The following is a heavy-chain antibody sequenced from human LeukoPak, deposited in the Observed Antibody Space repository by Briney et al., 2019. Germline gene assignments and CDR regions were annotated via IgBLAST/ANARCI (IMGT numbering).Heavy chain of an antibody. Sequence: SQTLSLTCAISGDSVSSNSATWNWIRQSPSRGLEWLGRTYYRSKWYKYYAVSVKGRITINPDASKNQFSLQLNSVTPEDTAVYYCAREEGRYSSSNWFDPWGQGTLVTVSS. J-gene: IGHJ5*02. V-gene: IGHV6-1*01. CDR2: TYYRSKWYK. CDR3: AREEGRYSSSNWFDP. CDR1: GDSVSSNSAT. D-gene: IGHD6-6*01.